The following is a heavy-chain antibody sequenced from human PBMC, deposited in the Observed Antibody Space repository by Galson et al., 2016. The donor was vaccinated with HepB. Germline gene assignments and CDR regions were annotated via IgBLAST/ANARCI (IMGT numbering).Heavy chain of an antibody. CDR1: DFSFRSYA. CDR3: ARAAGGVMGSYYFDY. D-gene: IGHD3-16*01. V-gene: IGHV3-23*01. Sequence: SLRLSCAASDFSFRSYAMAWVRQAPGKGLEWVSTITGGAGTTYYADSVKGRFSISRDNSKNTLHLQITGLRAEDTAVYYRARAAGGVMGSYYFDYWGQGTLVTVSS. CDR2: ITGGAGTT. J-gene: IGHJ4*02.